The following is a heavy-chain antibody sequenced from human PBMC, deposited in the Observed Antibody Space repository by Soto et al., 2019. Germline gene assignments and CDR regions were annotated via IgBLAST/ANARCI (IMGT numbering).Heavy chain of an antibody. CDR2: IYYSGST. D-gene: IGHD2-15*01. J-gene: IGHJ5*02. Sequence: QLQLQESGPGLVKPSETLSLTCTVSGGSISSSSCYWGWIRQPPGKGLEWIGSIYYSGSTYYNPSLKSRVTISVDTSKNQFSLKLSSVTAADTAVYYCARRRVVVAATPLNWFDPWGQGTLVTVSS. CDR1: GGSISSSSCY. CDR3: ARRRVVVAATPLNWFDP. V-gene: IGHV4-39*01.